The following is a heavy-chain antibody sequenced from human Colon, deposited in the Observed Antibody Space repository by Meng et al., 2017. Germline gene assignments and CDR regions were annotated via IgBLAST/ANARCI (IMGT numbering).Heavy chain of an antibody. J-gene: IGHJ4*02. V-gene: IGHV3-23*01. Sequence: GESLKISCAASGFTWSNCAMSWVRQAPGQGLEWVSTITSDGSSTNYAGSVKGRFTISRDISKNSLYLQMHSLRAEDTAVYYCAKKTAGSGYQPFDSWGQGTLVTVSS. CDR3: AKKTAGSGYQPFDS. CDR1: GFTWSNCA. D-gene: IGHD3-22*01. CDR2: ITSDGSST.